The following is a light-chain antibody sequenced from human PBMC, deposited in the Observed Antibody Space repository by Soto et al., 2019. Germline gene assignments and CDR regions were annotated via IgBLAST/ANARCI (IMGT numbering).Light chain of an antibody. Sequence: EIVMTQSPATLSVSPGERATLSCRASQSVSSNLAWYQQKPGQAPRLLIYGASTRATGIPARFSGSGSGTEFTLTISRLQSEDFAVYYCQQYNNWPREFTFGPGTTVDIK. CDR2: GAS. V-gene: IGKV3-15*01. CDR1: QSVSSN. CDR3: QQYNNWPREFT. J-gene: IGKJ3*01.